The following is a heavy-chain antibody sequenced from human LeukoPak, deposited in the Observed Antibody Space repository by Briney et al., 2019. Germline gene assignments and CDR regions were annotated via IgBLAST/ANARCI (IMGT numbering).Heavy chain of an antibody. D-gene: IGHD1-1*01. J-gene: IGHJ4*02. V-gene: IGHV1-46*01. CDR2: INPSGGST. CDR1: GYTFTSYY. CDR3: ASHGGTTLYYFDY. Sequence: ASVKVSCKASGYTFTSYYMHWVRQAPGQGLEWMGIINPSGGSTSYAQKFQGRVTMTRDTSTSTVYMELSSLRSDDTAVYYCASHGGTTLYYFDYWGQGTLVTVSS.